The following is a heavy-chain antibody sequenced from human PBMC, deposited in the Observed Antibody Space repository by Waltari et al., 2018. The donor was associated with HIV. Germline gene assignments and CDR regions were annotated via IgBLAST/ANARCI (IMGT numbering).Heavy chain of an antibody. CDR3: TRQLYRGGEVAY. Sequence: DVQLLQSGAEVKKPGESLPISCTASRYSFTGYWIGGVRQKPGKGLEWMGIIYPRDSETRLSPSFQGQVTISADKSIDTAYLHWTSLKASDTAIYYCTRQLYRGGEVAYWGQGTLVTVSS. D-gene: IGHD3-10*01. J-gene: IGHJ4*02. CDR1: RYSFTGYW. V-gene: IGHV5-51*01. CDR2: IYPRDSET.